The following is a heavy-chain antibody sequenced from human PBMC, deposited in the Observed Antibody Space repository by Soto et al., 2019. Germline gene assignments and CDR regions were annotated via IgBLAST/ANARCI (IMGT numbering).Heavy chain of an antibody. CDR3: ARGRRGYSGYESENYYFDY. D-gene: IGHD5-12*01. V-gene: IGHV4-4*07. CDR2: IYSSGTT. J-gene: IGHJ4*02. CDR1: GGSISTHY. Sequence: PSETLSLTCTVCGGSISTHYGTWIRQPAGKGLEYIGHIYSSGTTNYNPSLKSRVSMSVDPSKTHFSLRLKSVTAADTAVYYCARGRRGYSGYESENYYFDYWGQGTLVTVSS.